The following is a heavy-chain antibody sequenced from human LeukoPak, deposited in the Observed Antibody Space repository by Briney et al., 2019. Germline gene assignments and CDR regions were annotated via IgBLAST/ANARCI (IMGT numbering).Heavy chain of an antibody. CDR1: GGSISSGGYY. J-gene: IGHJ4*02. D-gene: IGHD3-10*01. CDR3: ARAPPAGYYGSGSYYPPHFDY. V-gene: IGHV4-31*03. Sequence: SQTLSLTCTVSGGSISSGGYYWSWIRQHPGKGLEWIGYIYYSGSTYYNPSLKSRVTISVDTSKNQFSLELSSVTATDTAVYYCARAPPAGYYGSGSYYPPHFDYWGQGTLVTVSS. CDR2: IYYSGST.